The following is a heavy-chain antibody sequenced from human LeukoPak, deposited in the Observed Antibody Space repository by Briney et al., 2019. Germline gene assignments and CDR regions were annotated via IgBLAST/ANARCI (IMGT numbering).Heavy chain of an antibody. D-gene: IGHD1-26*01. CDR2: ISSSGSTI. J-gene: IGHJ4*02. V-gene: IGHV3-48*02. Sequence: GGSLRLSCVASGFTLSSFGMNWVRQAPGKGLEWVSYISSSGSTIYYADSVKGRFTISRDKAKNSLFLQMSSLRDEDTAVYYCARGSQYYDYWDQGTLVTVSS. CDR3: ARGSQYYDY. CDR1: GFTLSSFG.